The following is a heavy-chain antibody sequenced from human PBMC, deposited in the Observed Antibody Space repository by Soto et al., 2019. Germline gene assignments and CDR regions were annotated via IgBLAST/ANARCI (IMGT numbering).Heavy chain of an antibody. CDR2: LLRSGSTT. J-gene: IGHJ4*02. V-gene: IGHV3-23*01. CDR1: GFTFTNYA. Sequence: GGSLRLSCAASGFTFTNYAMTWARQAPGKGLEWVSSLLRSGSTTYYADSVKGRFTISSDISANSLYLQMDSLRAEDTAVYYCAKDAVSGDGIWLLDSWGQGAVVTVSS. CDR3: AKDAVSGDGIWLLDS. D-gene: IGHD4-17*01.